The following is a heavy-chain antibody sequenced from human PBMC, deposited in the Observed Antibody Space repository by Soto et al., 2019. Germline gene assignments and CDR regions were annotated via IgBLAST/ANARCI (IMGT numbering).Heavy chain of an antibody. Sequence: WETLSLTWAVASASLSNYYWSWIRQPAGKGLEWIGRIFPTGNTDYNPSLRSRVTMSVDTSKNQFSLKLNSVTAADTAVYYCARGSLGPDYWGPGTLVTVSS. CDR3: ARGSLGPDY. D-gene: IGHD1-26*01. CDR1: SASLSNYY. J-gene: IGHJ4*02. CDR2: IFPTGNT. V-gene: IGHV4-4*07.